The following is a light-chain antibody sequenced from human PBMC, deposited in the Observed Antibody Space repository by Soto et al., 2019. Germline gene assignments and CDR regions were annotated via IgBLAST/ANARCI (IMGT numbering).Light chain of an antibody. CDR3: QQLNSYGLLT. CDR1: QGISSY. V-gene: IGKV1-9*01. J-gene: IGKJ4*01. Sequence: DIQLTQSPSFLSASVGDRVTITCRASQGISSYLAWYQQKPGKAPKLLIYAASTLQSGVTSRFSGSGSGTEFTLTISSLQPEDFATYYSQQLNSYGLLTLGGGTKVDIK. CDR2: AAS.